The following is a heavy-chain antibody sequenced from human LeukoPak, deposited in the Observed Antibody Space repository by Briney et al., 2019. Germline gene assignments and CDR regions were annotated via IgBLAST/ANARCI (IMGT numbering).Heavy chain of an antibody. CDR1: GGSFSGYY. Sequence: SETLSLTCAVYGGSFSGYYWSWIRQPPGKGLEWIGEINHSGSTNYDPSLKSRVTISVDTSKNQFSLKLSSVTAADTAVYYCAITSIAARGGWFDPWGQGTLVTVSS. J-gene: IGHJ5*02. CDR2: INHSGST. D-gene: IGHD6-6*01. CDR3: AITSIAARGGWFDP. V-gene: IGHV4-34*01.